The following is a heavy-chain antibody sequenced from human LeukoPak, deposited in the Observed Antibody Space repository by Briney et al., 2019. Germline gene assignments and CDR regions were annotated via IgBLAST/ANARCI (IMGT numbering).Heavy chain of an antibody. Sequence: TGGSLRLSCAASGFIFSSYAMSWVRQAPGKGLEWVSDISGSGGNTYYADSVKGRFTISRDNSRNTLYLQMNCLTAEDTAVYYCAVEIGDTADYWGQGALVTVSS. J-gene: IGHJ4*02. V-gene: IGHV3-23*01. CDR3: AVEIGDTADY. CDR1: GFIFSSYA. CDR2: ISGSGGNT. D-gene: IGHD5-18*01.